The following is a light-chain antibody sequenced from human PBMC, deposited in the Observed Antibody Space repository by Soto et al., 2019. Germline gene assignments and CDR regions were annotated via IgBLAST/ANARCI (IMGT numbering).Light chain of an antibody. CDR3: QQYNSNSP. V-gene: IGKV1-5*03. J-gene: IGKJ5*01. CDR2: KAS. Sequence: DIQMTQSPSTLAGSLGDRVTITCRASQTISSWLAWYQQKPGKAPKLLIYKASTLKSGVPSRLSGSGSGTEFTLTISSLQPDDFATYYCQQYNSNSPFGQGTRLEIK. CDR1: QTISSW.